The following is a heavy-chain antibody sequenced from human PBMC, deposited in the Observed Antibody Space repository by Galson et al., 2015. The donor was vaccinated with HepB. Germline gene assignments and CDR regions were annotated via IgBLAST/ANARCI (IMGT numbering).Heavy chain of an antibody. CDR1: GFTFSSYA. D-gene: IGHD7-27*01. Sequence: SLRLSCAASGFTFSSYAMSWVRQAPGKGLEWVSRTSDTGGNTYYADSVRGRFTISRDSSKNMLYLQMASLRAEDTAIYYCAKGWGSRRRFDYWGQGTLVTVSS. J-gene: IGHJ4*02. CDR3: AKGWGSRRRFDY. CDR2: TSDTGGNT. V-gene: IGHV3-23*01.